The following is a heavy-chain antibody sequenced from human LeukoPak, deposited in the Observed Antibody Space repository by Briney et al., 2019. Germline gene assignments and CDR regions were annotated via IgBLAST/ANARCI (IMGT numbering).Heavy chain of an antibody. CDR2: INSDGSSA. CDR3: STGSGHAFDI. D-gene: IGHD3-10*01. CDR1: GFTFSSYW. V-gene: IGHV3-74*01. Sequence: GGPLRLSCAASGFTFSSYWMHWVRQVPGKGLVWVSRINSDGSSASYADSVKGRFTISRDNAKNTLYVQMNSLRAEDTAVYYCSTGSGHAFDIWGRGTMVTVSS. J-gene: IGHJ3*02.